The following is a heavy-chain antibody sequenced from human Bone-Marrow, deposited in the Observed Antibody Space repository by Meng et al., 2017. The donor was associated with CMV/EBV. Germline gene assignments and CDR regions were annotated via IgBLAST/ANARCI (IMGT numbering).Heavy chain of an antibody. J-gene: IGHJ5*02. CDR1: GYIFTNYF. CDR2: INPSGGDT. D-gene: IGHD1-26*01. CDR3: ARISTTLDP. Sequence: QVQLVQFGAEVKKPXASVKLSCKASGYIFTNYFMHWVRQAPGQGLEWMGIINPSGGDTTYARNFQGRITMTRDTSTSTVYMELSSLRSGDTAVYYCARISTTLDPLGQGTLGTVSS. V-gene: IGHV1-46*01.